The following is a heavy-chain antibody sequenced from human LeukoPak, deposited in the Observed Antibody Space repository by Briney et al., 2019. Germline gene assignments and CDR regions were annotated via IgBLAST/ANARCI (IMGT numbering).Heavy chain of an antibody. V-gene: IGHV4-59*08. J-gene: IGHJ4*02. CDR2: IYSSRSA. CDR3: ARHRRAVGGTFSLDS. CDR1: GASTTTYY. Sequence: KPSETLSLTCTVSGASTTTYYWSWIRQPPGKRQEWIGYIYSSRSANYNPSLETRVTISEDASKNQISLKLSSVTAADTAVYYCARHRRAVGGTFSLDSWGQGTLVTVSS. D-gene: IGHD6-19*01.